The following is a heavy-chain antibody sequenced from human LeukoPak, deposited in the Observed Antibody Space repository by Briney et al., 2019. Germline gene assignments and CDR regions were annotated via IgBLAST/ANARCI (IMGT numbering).Heavy chain of an antibody. CDR3: ARTDAYYDYVWGSYRRYYFDY. CDR1: GFTFSSYS. D-gene: IGHD3-16*02. CDR2: ISSSSSTI. Sequence: GGSLRLFCAASGFTFSSYSMNWVRQAPGKGLEWVSYISSSSSTIYYADSVKGRFTISRDNAKNSLYLQMNSLRAEDTAVYYCARTDAYYDYVWGSYRRYYFDYWGQGTLVTVSS. V-gene: IGHV3-48*01. J-gene: IGHJ4*02.